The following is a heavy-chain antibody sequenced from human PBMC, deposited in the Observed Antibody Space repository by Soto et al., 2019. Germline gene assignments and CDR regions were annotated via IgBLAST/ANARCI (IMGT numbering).Heavy chain of an antibody. J-gene: IGHJ6*02. Sequence: GESLKISCXGXGYSFTSYWIGWVRQMPGKGLEWMGIIYPGDSDTRYSPSFQGQVTISADKSISTAYLQWSSLKASDTAMYYCARTSAAGKYYYGMDVWGQGTTVTVSS. D-gene: IGHD6-13*01. CDR3: ARTSAAGKYYYGMDV. CDR2: IYPGDSDT. V-gene: IGHV5-51*01. CDR1: GYSFTSYW.